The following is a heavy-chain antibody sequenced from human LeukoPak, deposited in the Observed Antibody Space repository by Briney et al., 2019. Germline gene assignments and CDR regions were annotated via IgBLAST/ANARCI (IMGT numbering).Heavy chain of an antibody. CDR2: IYYSGST. J-gene: IGHJ3*02. CDR1: GGSISSGGYY. Sequence: PSETLSLTCTVSGGSISSGGYYWSWIRQHPGKGLEWIGYIYYSGSTYYNPSLKSRVTISVDTSKNQFSLKLSSVTAADTAVYYCARRRQISGYSPYAFDIWGQGTMVTVS. CDR3: ARRRQISGYSPYAFDI. D-gene: IGHD2-21*01. V-gene: IGHV4-31*03.